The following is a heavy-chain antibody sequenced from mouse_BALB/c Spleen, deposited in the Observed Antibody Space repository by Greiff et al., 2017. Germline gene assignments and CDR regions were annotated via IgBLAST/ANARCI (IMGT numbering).Heavy chain of an antibody. CDR3: ARLTEYYFDY. J-gene: IGHJ2*01. D-gene: IGHD4-1*01. V-gene: IGHV5-9-3*01. CDR1: GFTFSSYA. CDR2: ISSGGSYT. Sequence: DVKLVESGGGLVKPGGSLKLSCAASGFTFSSYAMSWVRQTPEKRLEWVATISSGGSYTYYPDSVKGRFTISRDNAKNTLYLQMSSLRSEDTAMYYCARLTEYYFDYWGQGTTLTVSS.